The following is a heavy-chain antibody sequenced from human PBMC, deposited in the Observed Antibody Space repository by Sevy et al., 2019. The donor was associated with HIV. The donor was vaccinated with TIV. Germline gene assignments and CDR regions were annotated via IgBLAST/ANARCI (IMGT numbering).Heavy chain of an antibody. CDR3: ARDLGPIVLMVYATPYGMDV. CDR2: ISTYNGNT. Sequence: ASVKVSCKASGYTFTSYGISWVRQAPGQGLEWMGWISTYNGNTNYVQKVQGRVTMTTDTSTSTAYMELRSLRSDDTAVYYYARDLGPIVLMVYATPYGMDVWGQGTTVTVSS. J-gene: IGHJ6*02. V-gene: IGHV1-18*01. CDR1: GYTFTSYG. D-gene: IGHD2-8*01.